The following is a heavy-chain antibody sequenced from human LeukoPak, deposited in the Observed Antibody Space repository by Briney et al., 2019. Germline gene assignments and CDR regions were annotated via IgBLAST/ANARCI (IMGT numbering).Heavy chain of an antibody. J-gene: IGHJ5*02. CDR3: ARASFWEGPINWFAP. CDR1: VYTFTGYY. V-gene: IGHV1-2*02. D-gene: IGHD3-16*01. CDR2: INPKNGGS. Sequence: ASVKVSFKASVYTFTGYYMHWVRQARGQGLEWVGWINPKNGGSNYEQKFQGRVRMTRDRSISTAYMELSRLTSDATAVYYCARASFWEGPINWFAPWGQGTLVTVSS.